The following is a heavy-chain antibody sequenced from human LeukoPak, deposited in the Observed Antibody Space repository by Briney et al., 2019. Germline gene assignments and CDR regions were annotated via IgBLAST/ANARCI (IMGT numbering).Heavy chain of an antibody. Sequence: TGGSLRLSCAASGFTFSSYAMSWVRQAPGKGLEWVSAISGSGGSTYYTDSVKGRFTISRDNSKNTLYLQMNSLRAEDTAKYYCARGSGGSVYSPSNYWGQGTLVTVSS. J-gene: IGHJ4*02. CDR1: GFTFSSYA. CDR2: ISGSGGST. V-gene: IGHV3-23*01. CDR3: ARGSGGSVYSPSNY. D-gene: IGHD3-22*01.